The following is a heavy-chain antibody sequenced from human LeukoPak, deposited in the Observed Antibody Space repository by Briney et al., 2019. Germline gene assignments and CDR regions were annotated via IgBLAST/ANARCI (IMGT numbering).Heavy chain of an antibody. Sequence: ETLSLTCAVYGGSFSGYYWSWIRQPPGKGLEWIGEINHSGSTNYNPSLKSRVTISVDTSKNQFSLKLSSVTAADTAVYYCAREPGIAVAGTGYYFDYWGQGTLVTVSS. V-gene: IGHV4-34*01. J-gene: IGHJ4*02. CDR1: GGSFSGYY. CDR3: AREPGIAVAGTGYYFDY. D-gene: IGHD6-19*01. CDR2: INHSGST.